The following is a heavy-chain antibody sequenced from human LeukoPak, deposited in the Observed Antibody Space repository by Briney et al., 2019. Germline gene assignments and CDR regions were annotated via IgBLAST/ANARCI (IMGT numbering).Heavy chain of an antibody. V-gene: IGHV4-39*07. CDR1: GGSISSSSYY. Sequence: SETLSLTCTVSGGSISSSSYYWGWIRQPPGKGLEWIGEINHSGSTNYNPSLKSRVTISVDTSKNQFSLKLSSVTAADTAVYYCARLGGSGSLLDYYYGMDVWGQGTTVTVSS. D-gene: IGHD3-10*01. J-gene: IGHJ6*02. CDR2: INHSGST. CDR3: ARLGGSGSLLDYYYGMDV.